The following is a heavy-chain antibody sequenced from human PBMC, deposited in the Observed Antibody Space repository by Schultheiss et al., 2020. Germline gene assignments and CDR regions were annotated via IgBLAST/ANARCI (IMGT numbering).Heavy chain of an antibody. D-gene: IGHD3-3*01. CDR2: IYWDDDK. CDR3: ARIKVVVGVVIIHNYFDY. Sequence: SGPTLVKPTQTLTLTCTFSGFSLSTSGMCVSWIRQPPGKALEWLALIYWDDDKRYSPSLKSRLTISKDTSKSQVVLTMTNMDPVDTATYYCARIKVVVGVVIIHNYFDYWGKGTLVTGYS. CDR1: GFSLSTSGMC. V-gene: IGHV2-5*08. J-gene: IGHJ4*02.